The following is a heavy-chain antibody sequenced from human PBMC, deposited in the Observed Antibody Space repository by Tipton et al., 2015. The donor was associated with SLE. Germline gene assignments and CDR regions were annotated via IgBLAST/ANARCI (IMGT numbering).Heavy chain of an antibody. Sequence: GSLRLSCGVYGMSLTDFFWSWIRQRQGKGLEWLGDVHHSGEVNYNPSLMSRISISLDTPKNTFALNLTSVTAADTAVYYCARQRPIFAWGLRYYYIDVWASGTTVTVSS. CDR3: ARQRPIFAWGLRYYYIDV. D-gene: IGHD3-3*01. J-gene: IGHJ6*03. CDR2: VHHSGEV. V-gene: IGHV4-34*01. CDR1: GMSLTDFF.